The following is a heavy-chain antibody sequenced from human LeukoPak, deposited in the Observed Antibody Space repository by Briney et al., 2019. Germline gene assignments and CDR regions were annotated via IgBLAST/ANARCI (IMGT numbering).Heavy chain of an antibody. J-gene: IGHJ3*01. D-gene: IGHD3-22*01. CDR2: IYYSGST. CDR3: ARGSTMIVVATVAFDL. Sequence: SETLSLTCTVSGGSISSGGYYWSWIRQHPGKGLEWIGYIYYSGSTYYNPSLKSRVTISVDTSKNQFFLKLSSVTAADTAVYYCARGSTMIVVATVAFDLWGERTMVTVSS. CDR1: GGSISSGGYY. V-gene: IGHV4-31*03.